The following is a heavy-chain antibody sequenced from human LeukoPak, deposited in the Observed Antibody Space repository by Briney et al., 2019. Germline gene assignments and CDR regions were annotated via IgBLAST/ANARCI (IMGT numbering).Heavy chain of an antibody. D-gene: IGHD2-15*01. CDR3: ARDRGGIVVVVAVNYYYYGMDV. J-gene: IGHJ6*02. Sequence: PGGSLRLSCEGSAFIFSGHWMNWVRQAPGKGLEWVSSISSSSSYIYYADSVKGRFTISRDNAKNSLYLQMNSLRAEDTAVYYCARDRGGIVVVVAVNYYYYGMDVWGQGTTVTVSS. V-gene: IGHV3-21*01. CDR2: ISSSSSYI. CDR1: AFIFSGHW.